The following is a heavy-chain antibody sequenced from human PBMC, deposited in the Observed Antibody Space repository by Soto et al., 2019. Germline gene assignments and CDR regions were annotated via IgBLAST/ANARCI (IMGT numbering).Heavy chain of an antibody. CDR2: IYHSGST. D-gene: IGHD2-2*01. Sequence: QLQLQESGSGLGKPSQTLSLTCAVSGGSISSGGYSWSWIRQPPGKGLEWIGYIYHSGSTYYNPSLKSLVTISVDRSKNQFSLKLSSVTAADTAVYYCARVPDRWGQGTLVTVSS. V-gene: IGHV4-30-2*01. CDR1: GGSISSGGYS. CDR3: ARVPDR. J-gene: IGHJ5*02.